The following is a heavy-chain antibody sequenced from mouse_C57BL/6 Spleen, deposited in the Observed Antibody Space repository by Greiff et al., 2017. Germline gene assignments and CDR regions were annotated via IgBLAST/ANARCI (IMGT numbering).Heavy chain of an antibody. CDR3: ARDYYGSSPYYFDY. CDR1: GFTFSSYA. Sequence: EVQLVESGGGLVKPGGSLKLSCAASGFTFSSYAMSWVRQTPEKRLAWVATISDGGSYTYYPDNVKGRFTISRDNAKNHLYLQMSHLKSEDTAMYYCARDYYGSSPYYFDYWGQGTTLTVSS. J-gene: IGHJ2*01. CDR2: ISDGGSYT. D-gene: IGHD1-1*01. V-gene: IGHV5-4*01.